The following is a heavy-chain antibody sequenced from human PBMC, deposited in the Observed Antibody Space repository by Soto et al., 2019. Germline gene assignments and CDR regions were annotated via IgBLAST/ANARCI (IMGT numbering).Heavy chain of an antibody. J-gene: IGHJ4*02. V-gene: IGHV1-3*01. CDR2: INAANGAT. D-gene: IGHD5-12*01. CDR3: ARVSFETSGFADY. Sequence: ASVKVSCKASGYTFTAYTIHWVRQAPGQSLEWMGWINAANGATKYSEKFQGRVTITRNTSAEPAYMDLSCRSCKDSAVYFCARVSFETSGFADYWGQGTLVTVSS. CDR1: GYTFTAYT.